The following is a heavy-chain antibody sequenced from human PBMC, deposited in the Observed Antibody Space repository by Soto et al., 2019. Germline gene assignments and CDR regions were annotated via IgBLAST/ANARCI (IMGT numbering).Heavy chain of an antibody. V-gene: IGHV4-4*02. J-gene: IGHJ6*02. D-gene: IGHD4-17*01. CDR3: ASDRYGDYGAMDV. CDR1: GGSISGSNW. Sequence: QVQLQESGPGLVKPSGTLSLTCAVSGGSISGSNWWSWVRQPPGKGLEWPREIYHSGNTNYTPSLKSRVTIVVDKFKIQFFLKRRSVAAAEPAVYYCASDRYGDYGAMDVWGQGTTVTVSS. CDR2: IYHSGNT.